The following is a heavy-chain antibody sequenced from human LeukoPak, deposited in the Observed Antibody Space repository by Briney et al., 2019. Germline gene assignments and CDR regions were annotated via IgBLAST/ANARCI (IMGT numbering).Heavy chain of an antibody. V-gene: IGHV1-58*02. Sequence: SVKVSCKASGFTFTSSAMQWVRQARGQRLEWIGWIVVGSGNTNYAQKFQERVTITRDMSTSTAYMELSSLRSEDTAVYYCAADLGGIAAGNYGMDVWGQGTTVTVSS. J-gene: IGHJ6*02. CDR1: GFTFTSSA. CDR3: AADLGGIAAGNYGMDV. CDR2: IVVGSGNT. D-gene: IGHD6-13*01.